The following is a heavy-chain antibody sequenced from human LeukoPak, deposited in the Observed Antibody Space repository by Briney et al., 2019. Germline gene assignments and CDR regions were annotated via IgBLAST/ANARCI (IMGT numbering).Heavy chain of an antibody. V-gene: IGHV1-8*03. J-gene: IGHJ6*03. D-gene: IGHD6-13*01. CDR2: MNPNSGNT. Sequence: ASVKVSCKASGGTFSSYAINLVRQATGQGLEWMGWMNPNSGNTGYAQKFQGRVTITRNTSISTAYMELSSLRSEDTAVYYCARAGTPVAAAEYYYYYYYMDVWGKGTTVTVSS. CDR3: ARAGTPVAAAEYYYYYYYMDV. CDR1: GGTFSSYA.